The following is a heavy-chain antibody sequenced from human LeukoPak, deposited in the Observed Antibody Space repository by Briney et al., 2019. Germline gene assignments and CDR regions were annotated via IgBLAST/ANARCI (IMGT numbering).Heavy chain of an antibody. Sequence: PSDTLSLTCTVSVGSISSSSYYWAWIRQPPAKGLEWIGSIYYSGSTYYDPSLKSRVTISVDTSKNQFSLKLSSVTAADTAVYYCRVVTGSSQGFDYWGQGTLVTVSS. V-gene: IGHV4-39*01. CDR2: IYYSGST. CDR1: VGSISSSSYY. CDR3: RVVTGSSQGFDY. D-gene: IGHD2-21*02. J-gene: IGHJ4*02.